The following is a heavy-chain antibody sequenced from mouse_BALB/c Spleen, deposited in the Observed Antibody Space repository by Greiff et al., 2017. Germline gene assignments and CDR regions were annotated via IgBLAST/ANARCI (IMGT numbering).Heavy chain of an antibody. Sequence: EVQLVESGPELEKPGASVKISCKASGYSFTGYNMNWVKQSNGKSLEWIGNIDPYYGGTSYNQKFKGKATLTVDKSSSTAYMQLKSLTSEDSAVYYCARITTVVAYYAMDYWGQGTSVTVSS. CDR1: GYSFTGYN. D-gene: IGHD1-1*01. V-gene: IGHV1-39*01. CDR3: ARITTVVAYYAMDY. J-gene: IGHJ4*01. CDR2: IDPYYGGT.